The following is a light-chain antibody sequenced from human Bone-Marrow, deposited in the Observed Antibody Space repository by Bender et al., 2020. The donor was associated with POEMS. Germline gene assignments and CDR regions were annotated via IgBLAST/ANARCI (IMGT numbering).Light chain of an antibody. V-gene: IGLV2-23*01. CDR2: EGS. Sequence: QSALTQPASVSGSPGQSISISCTGTSSDVGNHNLVSWFQEIPGKAPKVIIYEGSKRPSGVSHRFSGSESGNTASLTISGLQAEDEGHFYCCAFAGNNTHVFGTGTKVTVL. CDR1: SSDVGNHNL. CDR3: CAFAGNNTHV. J-gene: IGLJ1*01.